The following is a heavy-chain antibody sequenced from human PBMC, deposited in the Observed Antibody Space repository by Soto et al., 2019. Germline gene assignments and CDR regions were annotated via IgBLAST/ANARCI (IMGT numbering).Heavy chain of an antibody. D-gene: IGHD3-10*01. CDR1: GDTFINYG. CDR3: ASGEGDTLDY. Sequence: QVQLVQSGGEVKKPGASVKVSCKASGDTFINYGITWVRQAPGQGLEWLAWINAYIAKSDNAQKVQGRVTMTPDTSRSTAYLELRSLTSDDTAVYCCASGEGDTLDYWGQGTVVTVSS. CDR2: INAYIAKS. V-gene: IGHV1-18*01. J-gene: IGHJ4*02.